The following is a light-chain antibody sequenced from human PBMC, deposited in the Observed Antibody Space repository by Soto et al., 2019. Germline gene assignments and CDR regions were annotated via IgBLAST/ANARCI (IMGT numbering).Light chain of an antibody. CDR2: DVS. CDR3: SSYAGSSTWV. V-gene: IGLV2-14*03. CDR1: SSDVGGYNY. Sequence: QSVLTQPASVSGSPGQSITISCTGTSSDVGGYNYVTWYQQHPGKAPKLMIYDVSNRPLGVSNRFSGSKSGNTASLTISGLQAEDEADYYCSSYAGSSTWVFGGGTKLTVL. J-gene: IGLJ3*02.